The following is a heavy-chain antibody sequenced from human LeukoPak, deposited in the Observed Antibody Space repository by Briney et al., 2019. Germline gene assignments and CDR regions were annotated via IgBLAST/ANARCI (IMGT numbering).Heavy chain of an antibody. CDR1: GGSFSGYY. J-gene: IGHJ4*02. D-gene: IGHD3-10*01. V-gene: IGHV4-34*01. CDR3: AIIWFGEYPFDY. CDR2: INHSGST. Sequence: SETLSLTCDVYGGSFSGYYWSWIRQPPGKGLEWIGEINHSGSTNYNPSLESRVTISVDTSKNQFSLKLSSVTAADTAVYYCAIIWFGEYPFDYWGQGTLVTVSS.